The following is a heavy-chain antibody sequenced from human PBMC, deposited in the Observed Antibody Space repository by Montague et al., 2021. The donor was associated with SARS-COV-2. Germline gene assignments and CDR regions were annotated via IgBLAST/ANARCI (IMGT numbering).Heavy chain of an antibody. Sequence: SETLSLTCAVHGGSFSTYSWNWICQPPGKGLEWIGEIHHGGSTNYNPSLKSRVTISADTSKNQFSLKLTSVAAADTAVYYCARLGDGVVPSPILGVGPYYSYYYMDVGGKGTTVTVSS. D-gene: IGHD3-10*01. J-gene: IGHJ6*03. CDR2: IHHGGST. CDR3: ARLGDGVVPSPILGVGPYYSYYYMDV. CDR1: GGSFSTYS. V-gene: IGHV4-34*01.